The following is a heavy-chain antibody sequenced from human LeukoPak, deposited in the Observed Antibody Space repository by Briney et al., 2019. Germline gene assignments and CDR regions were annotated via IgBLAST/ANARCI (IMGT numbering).Heavy chain of an antibody. Sequence: ASVKVSCKASGYTFTGYYMHWVRQAPGQGLEWMGWINPNSGGTNYAQKFQGRVTMTRDTSISTAYMELSRLRSDDTAVYYCARGRAREDIVVVPAANIYLGDFDYWGQGTLVTVSS. D-gene: IGHD2-2*01. CDR1: GYTFTGYY. CDR3: ARGRAREDIVVVPAANIYLGDFDY. J-gene: IGHJ4*02. CDR2: INPNSGGT. V-gene: IGHV1-2*02.